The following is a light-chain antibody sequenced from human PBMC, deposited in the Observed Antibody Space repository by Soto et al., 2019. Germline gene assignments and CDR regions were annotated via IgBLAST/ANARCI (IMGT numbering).Light chain of an antibody. CDR2: GNI. CDR1: SSNIGAGYD. CDR3: QFYDGILSGVV. J-gene: IGLJ3*02. V-gene: IGLV1-40*01. Sequence: QAVLTQPPSVSGAPGQRVTISCTGTSSNIGAGYDVQWYQQLPGTAPKLLIYGNINRPSGLPDRFSGSKSGTSASLAITGLQAEDEADYYCQFYDGILSGVVFGGGTKLTVL.